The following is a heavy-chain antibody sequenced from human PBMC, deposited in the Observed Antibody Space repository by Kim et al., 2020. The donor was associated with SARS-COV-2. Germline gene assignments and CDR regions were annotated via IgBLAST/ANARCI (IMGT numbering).Heavy chain of an antibody. Sequence: GGSLRLSCAASGFTFSSYAMHWVRQAPGKGLEWVAVISYDGSNKYYADSVKGRFTISRDNSKNTLYLQMNSLRAEDTAVYYCASEGWFGETDAFDIWGQGTMVTVSS. CDR1: GFTFSSYA. CDR2: ISYDGSNK. V-gene: IGHV3-30-3*01. D-gene: IGHD3-10*01. CDR3: ASEGWFGETDAFDI. J-gene: IGHJ3*02.